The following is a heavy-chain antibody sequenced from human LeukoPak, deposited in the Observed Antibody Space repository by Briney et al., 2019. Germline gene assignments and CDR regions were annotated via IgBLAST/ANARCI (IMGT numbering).Heavy chain of an antibody. CDR1: GGSISSYY. V-gene: IGHV4-59*01. Sequence: PSEILSHTCTVSGGSISSYYWSWIRQPPGKGLEWIGYIYYSGSTNYNPSLKSRVTISVDTSKNQFSLKLSSVTAADTAVYYCVRVDGYQPLQWGQGTLVTVSS. CDR3: VRVDGYQPLQ. D-gene: IGHD2-2*01. CDR2: IYYSGST. J-gene: IGHJ4*02.